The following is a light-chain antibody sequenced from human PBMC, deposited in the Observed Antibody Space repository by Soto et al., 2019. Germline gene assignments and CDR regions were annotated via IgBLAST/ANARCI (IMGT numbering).Light chain of an antibody. CDR3: QQLNSFPIT. J-gene: IGKJ5*01. CDR2: AAS. V-gene: IGKV1-9*01. CDR1: QVISSY. Sequence: DIQWTKAPSFLSASAGDRVTITCRASQVISSYLAWYQQKPGRAPKLLIYAASTLQSGVPSRFSGSGSGTEFTLTITSLQPEDFATYYCQQLNSFPITFGQGTRLEIK.